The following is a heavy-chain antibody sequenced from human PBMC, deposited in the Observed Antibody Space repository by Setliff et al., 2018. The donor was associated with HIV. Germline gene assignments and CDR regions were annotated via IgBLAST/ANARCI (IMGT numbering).Heavy chain of an antibody. CDR3: ARRDGRSMNAFEI. CDR1: DYTFTTYW. CDR2: IYPKDSNI. V-gene: IGHV5-51*01. Sequence: GESLKISCKAVDYTFTTYWIGWVRQMPGEGLEWMGIIYPKDSNIKYNPSFQNQVTISADKSISTAYLQVHNLKASDTATYYCARRDGRSMNAFEIWGPGTMVTVS. D-gene: IGHD6-13*01. J-gene: IGHJ3*02.